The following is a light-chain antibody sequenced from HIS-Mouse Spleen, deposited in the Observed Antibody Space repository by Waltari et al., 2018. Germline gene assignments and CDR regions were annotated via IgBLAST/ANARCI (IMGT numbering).Light chain of an antibody. V-gene: IGLV3-27*01. Sequence: SYELTQPSSVSVSPGQTARVTCPGDVLATKYAWWFQKKPGQAPVLVIYKDSERPSGIPERFSGSSSGTTVTLTISGAQVEDEADYYCYSAADNNLVFGGGTKLTVL. J-gene: IGLJ3*02. CDR3: YSAADNNLV. CDR2: KDS. CDR1: VLATKY.